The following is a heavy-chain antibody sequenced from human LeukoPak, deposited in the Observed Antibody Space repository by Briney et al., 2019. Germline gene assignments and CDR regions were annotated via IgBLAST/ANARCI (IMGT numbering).Heavy chain of an antibody. CDR3: ARVGRDDYGDYLFDY. V-gene: IGHV4-59*12. CDR2: IYYSGST. D-gene: IGHD4-17*01. J-gene: IGHJ4*02. CDR1: GGSISSYY. Sequence: PSETLSLTCTVSGGSISSYYWSWIRQPPGKGLEWIGYIYYSGSTNYNPSLKSRVTISVVMSKNQFSLKLSSVTAADTAVYYCARVGRDDYGDYLFDYWGQGTLVTVSS.